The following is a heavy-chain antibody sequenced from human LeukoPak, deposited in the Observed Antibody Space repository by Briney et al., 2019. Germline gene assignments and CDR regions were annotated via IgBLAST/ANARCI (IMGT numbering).Heavy chain of an antibody. CDR2: INHSGST. V-gene: IGHV4-34*01. Sequence: PSETLSLTCAVYGGSFSGYYWSWIRQPLGKGLEWIGDINHSGSTNYNPSLKSRVTISLDTSKNQFSLKLSSVTAADTAVYYCARSYSNAGYYFYGMDVWGQGTTVTVSS. J-gene: IGHJ6*02. CDR3: ARSYSNAGYYFYGMDV. CDR1: GGSFSGYY. D-gene: IGHD4-11*01.